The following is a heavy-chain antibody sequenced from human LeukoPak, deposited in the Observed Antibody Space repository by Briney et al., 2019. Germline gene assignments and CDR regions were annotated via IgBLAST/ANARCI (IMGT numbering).Heavy chain of an antibody. J-gene: IGHJ3*02. Sequence: SETLSLTRAVYGGSFSGYYWSWIRQPPGKGLEWIGEINHSGSTNYNPSLKSRVTISVDTSKNQFSLKLSSVTAADTAVYYCARGSGHRTYYYGSGSYYRAFDIWGQGTMVTVSS. CDR2: INHSGST. CDR3: ARGSGHRTYYYGSGSYYRAFDI. V-gene: IGHV4-34*01. D-gene: IGHD3-10*01. CDR1: GGSFSGYY.